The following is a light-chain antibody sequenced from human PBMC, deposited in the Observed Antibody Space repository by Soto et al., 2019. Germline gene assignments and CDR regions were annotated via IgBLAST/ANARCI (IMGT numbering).Light chain of an antibody. CDR3: QQANSFPIT. V-gene: IGKV1-5*01. J-gene: IGKJ1*01. CDR1: QSLNSL. Sequence: DIQMTQSPSTLSASVGDRVTITCRASQSLNSLLAWYQQKPGRAPKLLIYDASTLESGVPSRFSGSESGTDFTLTISSLQPEDCAIYFCQQANSFPITFGQGTKVDI. CDR2: DAS.